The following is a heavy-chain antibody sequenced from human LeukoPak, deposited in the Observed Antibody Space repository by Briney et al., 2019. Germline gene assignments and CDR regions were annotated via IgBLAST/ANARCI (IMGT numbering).Heavy chain of an antibody. CDR1: GGSISSRSYY. CDR3: AKGPNYDILTGWRKTYNGFDI. CDR2: IYYSGST. Sequence: SETLSLTCTVSGGSISSRSYYWGWVRQPPGRGLEWIGSIYYSGSTYYNPSLQSRVTISVDTSKNQFSLKLNSVTAADTAVYYCAKGPNYDILTGWRKTYNGFDIWGQGTKVTVSS. J-gene: IGHJ3*02. V-gene: IGHV4-39*01. D-gene: IGHD3-9*01.